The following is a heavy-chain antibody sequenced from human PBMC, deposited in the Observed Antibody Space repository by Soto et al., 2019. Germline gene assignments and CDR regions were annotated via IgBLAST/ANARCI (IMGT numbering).Heavy chain of an antibody. Sequence: ASVKVSCKASGYTFTGYYMHWVRQAPGQGLEWMGWINPNSGGTNYAQKFQGRVTMTRDTSISTAYMELSRLRSDDTAVYYCARVRYYYYYGMDVWGQGTTVTVSS. J-gene: IGHJ6*02. V-gene: IGHV1-2*02. CDR1: GYTFTGYY. CDR3: ARVRYYYYYGMDV. CDR2: INPNSGGT.